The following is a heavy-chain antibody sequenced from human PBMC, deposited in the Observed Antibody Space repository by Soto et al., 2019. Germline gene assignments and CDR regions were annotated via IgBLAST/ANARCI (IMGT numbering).Heavy chain of an antibody. CDR2: IYYSGST. V-gene: IGHV4-59*01. CDR1: GGSISSYY. CDR3: ARGQLGSYNWFDP. D-gene: IGHD6-13*01. Sequence: SETLSLTCTVSGGSISSYYWSWIRQPPGKGLEWIGDIYYSGSTNYNPSLKSRVTISVDTSKNQFSLKLSSVTAADTAVYYCARGQLGSYNWFDPWGHGTLVLVS. J-gene: IGHJ5*02.